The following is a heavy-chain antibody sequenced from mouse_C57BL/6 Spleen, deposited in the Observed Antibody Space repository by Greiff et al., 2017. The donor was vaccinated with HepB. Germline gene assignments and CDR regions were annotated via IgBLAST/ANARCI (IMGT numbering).Heavy chain of an antibody. Sequence: VQLQQSGAELARPGASVTLSCKASGYTFTSYGISWVKQRTGQGLEWIGEIYPRSGNTYYNEKFKGKATLTADKSSSTAYMELRSLTSEDSAVYFCARYYGSSYGYFDVWGTGTTVTVSS. V-gene: IGHV1-81*01. CDR1: GYTFTSYG. J-gene: IGHJ1*03. CDR3: ARYYGSSYGYFDV. D-gene: IGHD1-1*01. CDR2: IYPRSGNT.